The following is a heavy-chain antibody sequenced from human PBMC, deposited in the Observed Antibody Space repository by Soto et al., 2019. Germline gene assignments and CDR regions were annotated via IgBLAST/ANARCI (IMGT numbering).Heavy chain of an antibody. Sequence: GGSLRLSCAASGFTFSDYYMSWIRQAPGKGLEWVSYISSSGSTIYYADSVKGRFTISSDNAKNSLYLQMNSLRAEDTAVYYCAISRVVAADPLYDAFDIWGQGTMVTVSS. CDR3: AISRVVAADPLYDAFDI. D-gene: IGHD2-15*01. CDR2: ISSSGSTI. J-gene: IGHJ3*02. V-gene: IGHV3-11*01. CDR1: GFTFSDYY.